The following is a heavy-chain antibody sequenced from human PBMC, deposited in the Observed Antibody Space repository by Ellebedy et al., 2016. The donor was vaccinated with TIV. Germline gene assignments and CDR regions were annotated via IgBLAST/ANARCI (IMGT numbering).Heavy chain of an antibody. CDR1: GFTFSGYW. J-gene: IGHJ6*02. V-gene: IGHV3-74*01. CDR2: IATDGSST. D-gene: IGHD4-23*01. CDR3: VRDKQDYGGGYYFDGMDV. Sequence: GESLKISCAASGFTFSGYWMHWVRQPPGKGLVWVSRIATDGSSTTYADSGKGRFSISRDNAKNTLYLHMSSLRAEDTAVYYCVRDKQDYGGGYYFDGMDVWGQGTMVTISS.